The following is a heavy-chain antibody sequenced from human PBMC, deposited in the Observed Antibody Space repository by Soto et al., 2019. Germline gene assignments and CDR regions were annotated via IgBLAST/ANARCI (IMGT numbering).Heavy chain of an antibody. D-gene: IGHD2-15*01. CDR1: GFSLSTSGVG. J-gene: IGHJ4*02. CDR3: AHRRKPGGRSVVVVAATGGEFDY. V-gene: IGHV2-5*02. CDR2: IYWDDDK. Sequence: QITLKESGPTLVKPTQTLTLTCTFSGFSLSTSGVGVGWIRQPPGKALEWLALIYWDDDKRYSPSMKSRLTIAKDSSKNQVVLTMTNMDPVDTATYYGAHRRKPGGRSVVVVAATGGEFDYWGQGTLVTVSS.